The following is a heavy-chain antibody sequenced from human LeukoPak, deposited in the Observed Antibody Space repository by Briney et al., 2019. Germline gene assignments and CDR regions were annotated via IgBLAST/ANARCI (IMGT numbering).Heavy chain of an antibody. CDR3: ARGGETIAAAAND. CDR1: GGSFSGYY. Sequence: SETLSLTCAVYGGSFSGYYWSWIRQPPGKGLEWIGEINHSGSTNYNPSLKSRVTISVDTSKNQFSLKLSSVTAADTAVYYCARGGETIAAAANDWGQGNLVTVSS. V-gene: IGHV4-34*01. D-gene: IGHD6-13*01. CDR2: INHSGST. J-gene: IGHJ4*02.